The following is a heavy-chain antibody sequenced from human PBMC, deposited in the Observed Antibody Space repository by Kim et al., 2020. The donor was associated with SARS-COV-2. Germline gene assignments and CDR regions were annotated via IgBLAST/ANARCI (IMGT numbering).Heavy chain of an antibody. CDR2: IYSGGST. D-gene: IGHD3-10*01. V-gene: IGHV3-53*01. J-gene: IGHJ3*02. Sequence: GGSLRLSCAASGFTVSSNYMSWVRQAPGKGLEWVSVIYSGGSTYYADSVKGRFTISRDNSKNTLYLQMNSLRAEDTAVYYCARGPHMGFGDGFDIWGQGTMVTVSS. CDR1: GFTVSSNY. CDR3: ARGPHMGFGDGFDI.